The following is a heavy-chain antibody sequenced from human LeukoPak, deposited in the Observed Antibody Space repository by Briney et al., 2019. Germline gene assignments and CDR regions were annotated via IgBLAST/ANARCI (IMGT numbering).Heavy chain of an antibody. D-gene: IGHD3-10*01. CDR1: GGSISSYY. CDR2: IYYSGST. J-gene: IGHJ3*02. CDR3: ARERKSRAAFDI. V-gene: IGHV4-59*12. Sequence: SETLSLTCTVSGGSISSYYWSWIRQPPGKGLEWIGYIYYSGSTYYNPSLKSRVTISVDTSKNQFSLKLSSVTAADTAVYYCARERKSRAAFDIWGQGTMVTVSS.